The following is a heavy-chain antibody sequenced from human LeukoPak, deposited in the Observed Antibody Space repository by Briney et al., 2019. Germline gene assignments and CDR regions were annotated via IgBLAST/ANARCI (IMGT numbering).Heavy chain of an antibody. CDR2: IIPILGIA. D-gene: IGHD2-2*01. J-gene: IGHJ6*02. V-gene: IGHV1-69*04. CDR3: VWGNVVPAATYYYYGMDV. CDR1: GSTFSSYA. Sequence: SVKVSCKASGSTFSSYAISWVRQAPGQGLEWMGRIIPILGIANYAQKFQGRVTITADKSTSTAYMELSSLRSEDTAVYYCVWGNVVPAATYYYYGMDVWGQGTTVTVSS.